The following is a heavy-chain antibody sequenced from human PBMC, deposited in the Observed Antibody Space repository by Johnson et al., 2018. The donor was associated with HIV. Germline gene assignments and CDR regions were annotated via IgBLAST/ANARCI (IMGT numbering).Heavy chain of an antibody. Sequence: VQLVESGGGVVQPGRSLRLSCAASGFTFSNYTIHWVRQAPGKGLEWVAVISYDGSNKYYADSVKGRFTISRDNSKNTLYLQMNSLRAEDTAVYYCARDLAAGIPSDAFDIWGQGTMVTVSS. CDR1: GFTFSNYT. D-gene: IGHD6-25*01. CDR3: ARDLAAGIPSDAFDI. CDR2: ISYDGSNK. V-gene: IGHV3-30-3*01. J-gene: IGHJ3*02.